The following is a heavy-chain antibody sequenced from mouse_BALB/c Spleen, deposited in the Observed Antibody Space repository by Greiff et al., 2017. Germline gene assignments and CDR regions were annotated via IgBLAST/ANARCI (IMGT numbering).Heavy chain of an antibody. CDR2: ISSGGST. J-gene: IGHJ2*01. V-gene: IGHV5-6-5*01. CDR1: GFTFSSYA. CDR3: ARGLDHYFDY. D-gene: IGHD2-10*02. Sequence: EVQRVESGGGLVKPGGSLKLSCAASGFTFSSYAMSWVRQTPEKRLEWVASISSGGSTYYPDSVKGRFTISRDNARNILYLQMSSLRSEDTAMYYCARGLDHYFDYWGQGTTLTVSS.